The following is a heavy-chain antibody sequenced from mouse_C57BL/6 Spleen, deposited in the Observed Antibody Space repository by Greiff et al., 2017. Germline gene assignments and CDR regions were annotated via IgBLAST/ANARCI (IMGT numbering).Heavy chain of an antibody. CDR3: ARDGTGYFDY. V-gene: IGHV1-55*01. Sequence: QVQLQQPGAELVKPGASVKMSCKASGYTFTSYWLTWVKQRPGHGLEWIGEIYPGSGSTNYNETFKSKATLTVDTSSSTAYMQLSSLTSEDSAVYYGARDGTGYFDYWGQGTTLTVSS. CDR2: IYPGSGST. J-gene: IGHJ2*01. CDR1: GYTFTSYW. D-gene: IGHD4-1*01.